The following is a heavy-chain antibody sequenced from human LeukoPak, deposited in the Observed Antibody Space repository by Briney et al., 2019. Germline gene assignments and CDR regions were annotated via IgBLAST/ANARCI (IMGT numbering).Heavy chain of an antibody. CDR2: IYHSGST. J-gene: IGHJ4*02. CDR3: ARGTDYGDYYFDY. Sequence: SQTLSLTCTVSGGSISSGGYYWSWIRQPPGKGLEWIGYIYHSGSTYYNPSLKSRVTISVDRSKNQFSLKLSSVTAADTAVYYCARGTDYGDYYFDYWGQGTLVTVSS. CDR1: GGSISSGGYY. V-gene: IGHV4-30-2*01. D-gene: IGHD4-17*01.